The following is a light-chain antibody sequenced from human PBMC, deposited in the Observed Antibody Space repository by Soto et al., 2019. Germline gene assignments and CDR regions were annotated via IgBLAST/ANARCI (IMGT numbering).Light chain of an antibody. CDR2: ATS. J-gene: IGKJ2*01. V-gene: IGKV1-39*01. CDR1: QSIINH. Sequence: DIQMTQSPSSLSASVGDRVTITCRASQSIINHLNWYQQKPGKAPNLLIYATSTLQTGVPSRFSGSGSGTDFTLTISSLQPEDFATNYCKQTHSTPRTFGQGTKLEIK. CDR3: KQTHSTPRT.